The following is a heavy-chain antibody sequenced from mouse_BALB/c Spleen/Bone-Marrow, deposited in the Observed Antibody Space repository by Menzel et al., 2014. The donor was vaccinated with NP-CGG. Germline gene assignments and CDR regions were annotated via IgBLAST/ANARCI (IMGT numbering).Heavy chain of an antibody. CDR1: GFDFSRYW. D-gene: IGHD1-1*01. V-gene: IGHV4-1*02. Sequence: EVQVVESGGGLVQPGGSLKLSCAASGFDFSRYWMSWVRQAPGKGLEWIGEINPDSSTINYTPSLKDKFIISRDNANNTLYLQMSKVRSEATALEYGSRFYYYGNCAYWGEGTLVTGAA. J-gene: IGHJ3*01. CDR2: INPDSSTI. CDR3: SRFYYYGNCAY.